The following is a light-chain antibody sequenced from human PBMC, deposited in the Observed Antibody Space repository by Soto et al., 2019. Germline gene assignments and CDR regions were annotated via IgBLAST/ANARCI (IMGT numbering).Light chain of an antibody. CDR1: QRVSSSY. V-gene: IGKV3D-20*02. Sequence: EIVLTQSPGTLSLSAGERATLSCRAGQRVSSSYLAWYQQKPGQAPRLLIYDASSRATGIPARFSGRGSGTDFTLTISSLEPEDFALYYCQQGSNWPPLTFGGGTKVDIK. CDR2: DAS. J-gene: IGKJ4*01. CDR3: QQGSNWPPLT.